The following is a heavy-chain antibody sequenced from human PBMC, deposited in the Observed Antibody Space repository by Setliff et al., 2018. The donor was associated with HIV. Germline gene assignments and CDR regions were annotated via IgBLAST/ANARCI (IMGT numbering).Heavy chain of an antibody. CDR3: ARDQISAYSYGGEVYYYYMDV. CDR2: IIPIFGTA. V-gene: IGHV1-69*13. Sequence: SVKVSCKASGGTFSSYAISWVRQAPGQGLEWMGGIIPIFGTADYAQKFQGRVTITADESTSTAYMEVISLRPEDTAVYFCARDQISAYSYGGEVYYYYMDVWGKGTTVTVSS. D-gene: IGHD5-18*01. CDR1: GGTFSSYA. J-gene: IGHJ6*03.